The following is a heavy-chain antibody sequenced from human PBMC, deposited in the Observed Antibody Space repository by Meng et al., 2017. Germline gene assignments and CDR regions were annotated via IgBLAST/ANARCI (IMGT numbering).Heavy chain of an antibody. CDR1: GYTFTGYY. J-gene: IGHJ4*02. Sequence: ASVKVSCKASGYTFTGYYMHWVRQAPGQGLEWMGRINPNSGGTNYAQKFQGRVTMTRDTSISTAYVELSRLRSDDTAVYYCARDDYDILTGYYRTLDYWGQGTLVTVSS. CDR2: INPNSGGT. CDR3: ARDDYDILTGYYRTLDY. D-gene: IGHD3-9*01. V-gene: IGHV1-2*06.